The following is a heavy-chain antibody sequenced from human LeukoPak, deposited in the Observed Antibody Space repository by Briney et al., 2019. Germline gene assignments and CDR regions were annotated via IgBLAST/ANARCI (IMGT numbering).Heavy chain of an antibody. D-gene: IGHD3-3*01. CDR2: FNPSGGST. J-gene: IGHJ4*02. V-gene: IGHV1-46*01. Sequence: ASVKVSCKASGYTFTSYYMHWVRQAPGQGLEWMGIFNPSGGSTSYAQKFQGRITMTRDTSTSTVYMELSSLRSEDTAVYYCALNYDFWSGYSYYFDYRGQGTLVTVSS. CDR3: ALNYDFWSGYSYYFDY. CDR1: GYTFTSYY.